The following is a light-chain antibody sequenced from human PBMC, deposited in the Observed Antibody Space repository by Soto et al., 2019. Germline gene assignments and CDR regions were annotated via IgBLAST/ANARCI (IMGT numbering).Light chain of an antibody. J-gene: IGLJ2*01. Sequence: QSVLTQPPSVSGAPGQRVTISCTGSSSNIGAGYDVHWYQQLPGTAPKLLIYGNSNRPSGVPDRFSGSKSGTSASLAITGRQAEDEAEYYCQSYDSSLSAVVFGGGTKLTVL. CDR1: SSNIGAGYD. CDR2: GNS. CDR3: QSYDSSLSAVV. V-gene: IGLV1-40*01.